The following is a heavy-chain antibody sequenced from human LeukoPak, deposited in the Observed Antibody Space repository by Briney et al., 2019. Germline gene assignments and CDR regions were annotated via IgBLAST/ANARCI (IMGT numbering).Heavy chain of an antibody. V-gene: IGHV3-23*01. Sequence: GGSLRLSCAASGFTFRSYAMSWVRQAPGKGLEWVSTISGDGGTTYYADSVKGRFTISRDNSKNTLYLQMNSLKTEDTAVYYCTTNYDFWSGYYYYYYYMDVWGKGTTVTVSS. CDR1: GFTFRSYA. J-gene: IGHJ6*03. D-gene: IGHD3-3*01. CDR2: ISGDGGTT. CDR3: TTNYDFWSGYYYYYYYMDV.